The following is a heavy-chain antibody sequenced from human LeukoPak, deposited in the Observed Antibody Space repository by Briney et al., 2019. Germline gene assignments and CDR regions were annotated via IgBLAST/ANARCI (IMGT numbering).Heavy chain of an antibody. D-gene: IGHD2-2*01. V-gene: IGHV4-34*01. CDR1: GGSFSGYY. CDR3: ARSKYVVPAAIWLV. Sequence: SETLSLTCAVYGGSFSGYYWSWIRQPPGKGLEWIGEINHSGSTNYNPSLRSRVTISVDTSKNQFSLKLSSVTAADTAVYYCARSKYVVPAAIWLVWGQGTLVTVSS. J-gene: IGHJ4*02. CDR2: INHSGST.